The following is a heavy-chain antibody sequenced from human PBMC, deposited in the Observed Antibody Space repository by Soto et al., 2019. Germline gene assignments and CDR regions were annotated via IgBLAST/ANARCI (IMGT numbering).Heavy chain of an antibody. J-gene: IGHJ6*02. CDR3: ARVLRYTNGMDV. CDR2: IDPSDSQT. V-gene: IGHV5-10-1*01. D-gene: IGHD3-9*01. CDR1: GYSFAGYW. Sequence: PGESLKISCKGSGYSFAGYWITWVRQKPGKGLEWMGRIDPSDSQTYYSPSFRGHVTISVTKSITTVFLQWSSLRASDTAMYYCARVLRYTNGMDVWGQGTTVTVSS.